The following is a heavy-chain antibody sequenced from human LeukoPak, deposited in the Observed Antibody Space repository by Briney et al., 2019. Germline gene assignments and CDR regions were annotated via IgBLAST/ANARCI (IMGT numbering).Heavy chain of an antibody. D-gene: IGHD2-15*01. V-gene: IGHV3-7*04. Sequence: QPGGSLRLSCAASGFTFSDYYMDWVRQAPGKGLEWVANIKYDGSEKYYVDSVRGRFTISRDNAKNSLYLQMNGLTPEDTAVYFCAKDCSGGSCYDYWGQGTLVTVSS. CDR1: GFTFSDYY. J-gene: IGHJ4*02. CDR3: AKDCSGGSCYDY. CDR2: IKYDGSEK.